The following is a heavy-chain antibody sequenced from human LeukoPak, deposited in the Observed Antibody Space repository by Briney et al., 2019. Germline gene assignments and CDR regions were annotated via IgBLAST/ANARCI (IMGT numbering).Heavy chain of an antibody. V-gene: IGHV1-2*02. CDR2: INPNSGDT. D-gene: IGHD2-15*01. CDR1: GYTFTGYY. Sequence: GASVKVSCKASGYTFTGYYMHWVRQAPGQGLEWMGWINPNSGDTNYAQKFQGRLTMTRDTSISTAYMELSRLTSDDTAIYYCVDSGGNFHFDPWGQGTLVTVSS. CDR3: VDSGGNFHFDP. J-gene: IGHJ5*02.